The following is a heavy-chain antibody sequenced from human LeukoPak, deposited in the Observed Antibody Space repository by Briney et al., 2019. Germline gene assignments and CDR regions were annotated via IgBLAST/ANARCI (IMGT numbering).Heavy chain of an antibody. Sequence: GGSLRLSCAASGFTFSSYGMHWVRQAPGKGLEREAVISYDGSNKYYADSVKGRFTISRDNSKNTLYLQMNSLRAEDTAVYYCAKFSPRGAAGNFYWGQGTLVTVSS. J-gene: IGHJ4*02. CDR2: ISYDGSNK. V-gene: IGHV3-30*18. CDR1: GFTFSSYG. D-gene: IGHD6-13*01. CDR3: AKFSPRGAAGNFY.